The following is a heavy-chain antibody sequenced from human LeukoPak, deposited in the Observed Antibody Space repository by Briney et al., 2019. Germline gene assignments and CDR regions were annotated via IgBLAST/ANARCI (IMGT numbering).Heavy chain of an antibody. J-gene: IGHJ4*02. Sequence: PGGSLRLSCAASGLTFSNYGMHWVRQAPGKGLEWVAVLSFDGGDKYYADSVRGRFTISRDNSKNTLYLQMNSLRAEDTAVYYCAKGFSMMTTVTSDFDYWGQGTLVTVSS. V-gene: IGHV3-30*18. CDR2: LSFDGGDK. CDR3: AKGFSMMTTVTSDFDY. D-gene: IGHD4-17*01. CDR1: GLTFSNYG.